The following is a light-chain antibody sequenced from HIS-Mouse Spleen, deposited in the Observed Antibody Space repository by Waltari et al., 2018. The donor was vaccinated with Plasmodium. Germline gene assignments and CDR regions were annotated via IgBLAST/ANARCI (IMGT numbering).Light chain of an antibody. Sequence: EIVMTQPPATLSVYPGERATLSCRASQSVSSNLAWYQQKPAQAPRLLIYGASTRATGIPARFSGSGSGTEFTLTISSLQSEDFAVYYCQQYNNWPAWTFGQGTKVEIK. CDR1: QSVSSN. J-gene: IGKJ1*01. CDR3: QQYNNWPAWT. CDR2: GAS. V-gene: IGKV3-15*01.